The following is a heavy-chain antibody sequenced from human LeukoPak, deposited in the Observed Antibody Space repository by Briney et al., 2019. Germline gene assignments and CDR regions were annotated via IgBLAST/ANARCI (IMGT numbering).Heavy chain of an antibody. Sequence: SETLSLTCTVSGGSISSYYWTWIRQPAGKGLQWIGRIYVTGTTNYNPSLKSRVTISVDTSKNQFSLKLSSVTAADTAVYYCARYRPAAGGGLGAFDIWGQGTMVTVSS. CDR3: ARYRPAAGGGLGAFDI. CDR1: GGSISSYY. J-gene: IGHJ3*02. V-gene: IGHV4-4*07. CDR2: IYVTGTT. D-gene: IGHD1-26*01.